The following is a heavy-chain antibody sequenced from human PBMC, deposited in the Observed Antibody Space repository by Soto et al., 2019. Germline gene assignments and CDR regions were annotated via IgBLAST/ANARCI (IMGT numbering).Heavy chain of an antibody. CDR3: ARGRGYSYGLDP. CDR2: ISYSGTT. V-gene: IGHV4-30-4*01. D-gene: IGHD5-12*01. CDR1: GDSISSANNY. J-gene: IGHJ5*02. Sequence: QVQLQESGPGLVKPSQTLSLTCTVSGDSISSANNYWSWIRQPPGEGLEWIGFISYSGTTSYSPSLTSRLAISLATSKNQFSLSLTSVTAADTAVYYCARGRGYSYGLDPWGQGTLVTVSS.